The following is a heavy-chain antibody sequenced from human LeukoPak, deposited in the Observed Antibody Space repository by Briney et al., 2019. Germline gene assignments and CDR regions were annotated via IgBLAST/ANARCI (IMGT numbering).Heavy chain of an antibody. D-gene: IGHD3-3*01. J-gene: IGHJ4*02. CDR2: ISGSGGST. Sequence: PGASLRLSCAASGFTFSSYAMSWVRQAPGKGLEWVSAISGSGGSTYYADSVKGRFTISRDSSKNTLYLQMNSLRAEDTAVYYCAKRYYDFWSGYFFDYWGQGTLVTVSS. V-gene: IGHV3-23*01. CDR3: AKRYYDFWSGYFFDY. CDR1: GFTFSSYA.